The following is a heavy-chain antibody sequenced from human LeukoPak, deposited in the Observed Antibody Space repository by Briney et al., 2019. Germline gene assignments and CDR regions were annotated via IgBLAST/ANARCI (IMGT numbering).Heavy chain of an antibody. CDR1: GGSFSGDY. D-gene: IGHD4-23*01. Sequence: SETLSLTCAVYGGSFSGDYWSWIRQPPGKGLEWIGESNHSGNTNYNPSLKSRVTISVDTSKNQFSLKLSSVTAADTAVYYCARHNYGGNSFDYWGQGTLVTVSS. V-gene: IGHV4-34*01. CDR2: SNHSGNT. CDR3: ARHNYGGNSFDY. J-gene: IGHJ4*02.